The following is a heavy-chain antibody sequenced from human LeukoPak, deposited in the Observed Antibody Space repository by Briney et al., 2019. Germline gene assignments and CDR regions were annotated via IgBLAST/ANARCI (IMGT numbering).Heavy chain of an antibody. CDR3: TTGELYYDSSGDGPLDY. CDR1: GFSFTNAW. J-gene: IGHJ4*02. D-gene: IGHD3-22*01. CDR2: IKRKNDGGTT. Sequence: GGSLRLSCEASGFSFTNAWMSWVRQAPGKGLEWIGRIKRKNDGGTTDYAAPVKGRFTISRDDLQNTLYLQMISLRTEDTAVYFCTTGELYYDSSGDGPLDYWGQGTPVTVSS. V-gene: IGHV3-15*01.